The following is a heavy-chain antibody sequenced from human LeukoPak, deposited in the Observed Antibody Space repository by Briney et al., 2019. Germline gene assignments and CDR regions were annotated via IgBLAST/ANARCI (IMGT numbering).Heavy chain of an antibody. CDR1: GFTVSTKY. Sequence: GGSLRLSCAASGFTVSTKYMSWVRQAPGKGLEWVSVMYSGGSTYYADSVKGRFTISRDHSNNTLYLQMNSLRAEDTAVYYCARDRDYGSNSLYYYGMDVWGQGTTVTVSS. V-gene: IGHV3-66*01. CDR2: MYSGGST. D-gene: IGHD4-23*01. J-gene: IGHJ6*02. CDR3: ARDRDYGSNSLYYYGMDV.